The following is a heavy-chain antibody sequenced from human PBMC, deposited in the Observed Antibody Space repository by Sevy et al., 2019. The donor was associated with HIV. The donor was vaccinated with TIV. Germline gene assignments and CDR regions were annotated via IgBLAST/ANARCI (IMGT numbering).Heavy chain of an antibody. Sequence: GESLKISCAASGFTFSNAWMSWVRQAPGKGLEWVGRIKSKTDGGTTDYAAPVKGRFTISRDDSKNTLYLQMNSLKTEDTAVYYCTTDLLFGSVEMATILAFDIWGQGTMVTVSS. CDR2: IKSKTDGGTT. CDR3: TTDLLFGSVEMATILAFDI. V-gene: IGHV3-15*01. J-gene: IGHJ3*02. D-gene: IGHD5-12*01. CDR1: GFTFSNAW.